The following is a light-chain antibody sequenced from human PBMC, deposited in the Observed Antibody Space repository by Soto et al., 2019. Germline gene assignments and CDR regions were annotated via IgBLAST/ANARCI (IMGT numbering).Light chain of an antibody. CDR3: QQYGSSPYA. V-gene: IGKV3-20*01. Sequence: EIVLTQSPGTLSLSPGERATLSCRASQSVSGSYLAWYQHKPGQAPRLLIYDASSRATAIPDRFSGSGSGTDFSLTISSLEPEDFAVYYCQQYGSSPYAFGQGTKLEIK. CDR2: DAS. CDR1: QSVSGSY. J-gene: IGKJ2*01.